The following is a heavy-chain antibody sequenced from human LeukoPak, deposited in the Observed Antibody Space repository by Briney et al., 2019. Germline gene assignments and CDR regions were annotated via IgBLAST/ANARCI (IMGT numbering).Heavy chain of an antibody. D-gene: IGHD4-17*01. CDR2: IYYSGST. J-gene: IGHJ5*02. Sequence: SETLSLTCTVSGGSISSYYWSWIRQPPGKGLEWIGYIYYSGSTNYNPSLKSRVTISVDTSKNQFSLKLSSVTAADTAVYYCARDAFEGGDYAGGNWFDPWGQGTLVTVSS. CDR1: GGSISSYY. V-gene: IGHV4-59*01. CDR3: ARDAFEGGDYAGGNWFDP.